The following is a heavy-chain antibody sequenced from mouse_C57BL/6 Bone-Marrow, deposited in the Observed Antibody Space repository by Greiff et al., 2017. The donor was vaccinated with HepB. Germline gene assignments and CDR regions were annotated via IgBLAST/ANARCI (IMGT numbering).Heavy chain of an antibody. D-gene: IGHD3-2*02. CDR1: GFTFSSYA. CDR3: ARVRQRRLPWFAY. J-gene: IGHJ3*01. V-gene: IGHV5-4*03. CDR2: ISDGGSYT. Sequence: EVKLVESGGGLVKPGGSLKLSCAASGFTFSSYAMSWVRQTPEKRLEWVATISDGGSYTYYPDNVKGRFTISRDNAKNNLYLQMSHLKSEDTAMYYCARVRQRRLPWFAYWGQGTLVTVSA.